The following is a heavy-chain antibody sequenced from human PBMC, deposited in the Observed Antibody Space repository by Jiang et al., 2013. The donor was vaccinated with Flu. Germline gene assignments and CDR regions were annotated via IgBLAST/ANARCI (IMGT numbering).Heavy chain of an antibody. D-gene: IGHD3-3*01. V-gene: IGHV3-33*01. CDR2: SGLWSKK. CDR1: GFTFSRHG. CDR3: ARDVNYYGDDL. Sequence: GVVQPGMSLRLSCVAPGFTFSRHGMHWVRQAPGKGWSGWQLSGLWSKKHYADSVKGRFTISRDDSGSTLYLQMRSLTAEDTAVYYCARDVNYYGDDLWGQGTLVTVSS. J-gene: IGHJ5*02.